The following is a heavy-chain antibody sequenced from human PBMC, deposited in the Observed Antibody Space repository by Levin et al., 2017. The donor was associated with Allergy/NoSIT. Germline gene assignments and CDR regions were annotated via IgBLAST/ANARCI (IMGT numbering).Heavy chain of an antibody. CDR3: ARDDGHTGYDYGIDV. CDR1: GLTFNYHA. J-gene: IGHJ6*02. D-gene: IGHD5-12*01. V-gene: IGHV3-30-3*01. Sequence: GGSLRLSCAASGLTFNYHAMHWVRQAPGKGLEWVALISKDGHNYRYRESVRDRFTISRDNSKKTLFLQMNGLRSEDAGVYFCARDDGHTGYDYGIDVWGQGTTVTVSS. CDR2: ISKDGHNY.